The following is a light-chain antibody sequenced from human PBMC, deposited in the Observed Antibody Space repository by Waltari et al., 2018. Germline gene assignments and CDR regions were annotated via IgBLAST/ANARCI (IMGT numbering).Light chain of an antibody. CDR3: QQYYSTPDT. V-gene: IGKV4-1*01. Sequence: DIVMTQSPDSLAVSLGERATINCKSRQSVLYSSNNKDYLAWYEQKPGRPPKLLVYWASTRESGVPDRFSGSGSGTDFTLTISSLQAEDVAVYYCQQYYSTPDTFGQGTKLEIK. CDR1: QSVLYSSNNKDY. CDR2: WAS. J-gene: IGKJ2*01.